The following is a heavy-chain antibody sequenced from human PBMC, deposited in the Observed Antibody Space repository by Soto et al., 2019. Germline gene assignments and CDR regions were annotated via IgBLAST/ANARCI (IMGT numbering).Heavy chain of an antibody. CDR2: MYYSGST. CDR1: GDSLSISSNY. J-gene: IGHJ4*01. D-gene: IGHD1-26*01. CDR3: AAMLIVGDPPDYFEY. V-gene: IGHV4-39*01. Sequence: PSGTLSLTCTVSGDSLSISSNYWAWFRQPPGKGLEWIGSMYYSGSTYNNPSLKSRVTMSVDTPKKQFSLILSSVTAADTAVYYFAAMLIVGDPPDYFEYPDEGNLVPVSA.